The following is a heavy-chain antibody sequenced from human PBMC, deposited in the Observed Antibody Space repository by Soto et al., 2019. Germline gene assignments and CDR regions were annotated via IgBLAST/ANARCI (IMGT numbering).Heavy chain of an antibody. CDR3: ARDRVLLWFGESKLYGMDV. CDR1: GFTVSSNY. Sequence: GGSLRLSCAASGFTVSSNYMSWVRQAPGKGLEWVSVIYSGGSTYYADSVKGRFTISRDNSKNTLYLQMNSLRAEDTAGYYCARDRVLLWFGESKLYGMDVWGQGTTVTVSS. V-gene: IGHV3-53*01. CDR2: IYSGGST. J-gene: IGHJ6*02. D-gene: IGHD3-10*01.